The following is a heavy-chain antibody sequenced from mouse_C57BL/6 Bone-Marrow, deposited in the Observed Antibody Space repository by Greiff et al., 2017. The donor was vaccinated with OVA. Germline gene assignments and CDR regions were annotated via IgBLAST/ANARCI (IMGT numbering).Heavy chain of an antibody. CDR1: GFTFSDYY. Sequence: DVKLVESEGGLVQPGRSMKLSCTASGFTFSDYYMAWVRQVPEKGLEWVANINYDGSSTYYLDSLKSRFIISRDNAKNILYLQMSSLKSEDTATYYCARVPYYGFFDYWGQGTTLTVSS. V-gene: IGHV5-16*01. D-gene: IGHD1-1*01. J-gene: IGHJ2*01. CDR2: INYDGSST. CDR3: ARVPYYGFFDY.